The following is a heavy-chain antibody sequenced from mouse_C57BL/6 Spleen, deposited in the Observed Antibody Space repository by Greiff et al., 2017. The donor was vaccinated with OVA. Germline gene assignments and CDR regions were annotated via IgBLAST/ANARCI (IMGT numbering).Heavy chain of an antibody. D-gene: IGHD2-4*01. CDR1: GYSITSGYY. J-gene: IGHJ3*01. Sequence: ESGPGLVKPSQSLSLTCSVTGYSITSGYYWNWIRQFPGNKLEWMGYISYDGSNNYNPSLKNRISITRDTSKNQFFLKLNSVTTEDTATYYCARASDYDGFAYWGQGTLVTVSA. CDR2: ISYDGSN. CDR3: ARASDYDGFAY. V-gene: IGHV3-6*01.